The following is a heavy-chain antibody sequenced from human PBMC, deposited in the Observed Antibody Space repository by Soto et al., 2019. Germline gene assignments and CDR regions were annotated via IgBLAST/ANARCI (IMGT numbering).Heavy chain of an antibody. CDR3: ARDYYDSSGYEAFFDS. CDR2: ISGSSSYI. D-gene: IGHD3-22*01. Sequence: GGSLRLSCAASGFTFSSYSMNWVRQAPGKGLEWVSSISGSSSYIYYADSVKGRFTISRDNAKNSLYLQMNSLRAEDTAVYYCARDYYDSSGYEAFFDSWGQGTLVTVS. CDR1: GFTFSSYS. V-gene: IGHV3-21*01. J-gene: IGHJ4*02.